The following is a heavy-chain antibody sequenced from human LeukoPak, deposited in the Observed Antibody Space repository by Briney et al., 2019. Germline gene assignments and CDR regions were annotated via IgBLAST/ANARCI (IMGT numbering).Heavy chain of an antibody. Sequence: GGSLRLSCAASGFTFSSYAMHWVRQAPGKGLEWVAVISYDGSNKYYADSVKGRFTISRDNSKNTLYLQMNSLRAEDTAVYYCAIGSYSTVPELFDYWGQGTLVTVSS. CDR1: GFTFSSYA. D-gene: IGHD4-11*01. J-gene: IGHJ4*02. CDR3: AIGSYSTVPELFDY. V-gene: IGHV3-30*04. CDR2: ISYDGSNK.